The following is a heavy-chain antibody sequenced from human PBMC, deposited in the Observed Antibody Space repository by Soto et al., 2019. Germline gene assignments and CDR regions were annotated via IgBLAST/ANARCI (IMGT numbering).Heavy chain of an antibody. D-gene: IGHD2-2*01. CDR1: GYSFTSYW. CDR3: ATSLVVVPAAINAGHREYYYYYYGMDV. J-gene: IGHJ6*02. V-gene: IGHV5-51*01. CDR2: IYPGDSDT. Sequence: GESLKISCKGSGYSFTSYWIGWVRQMPGKGLEWMGIIYPGDSDTRYSPSFQGHVTISADKSISTAYLQWSSLKASDTAMYYCATSLVVVPAAINAGHREYYYYYYGMDVWGQGTTVTVSS.